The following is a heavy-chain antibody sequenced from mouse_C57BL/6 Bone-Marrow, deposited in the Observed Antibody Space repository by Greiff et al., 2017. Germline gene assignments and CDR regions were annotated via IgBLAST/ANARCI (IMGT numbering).Heavy chain of an antibody. CDR1: GFNIKDDY. V-gene: IGHV14-4*01. J-gene: IGHJ2*01. CDR3: SSFDGNYFDF. Sequence: VQLQQSGAELVRPGASVKLSCTASGFNIKDDYIHWVKQRPEQGLEWIGWIDPEIGVTEYDSKFQGKATITSDTSSNTAYLQLSSLTSEDTAVYYCSSFDGNYFDFWGPGTPLTVAS. CDR2: IDPEIGVT. D-gene: IGHD2-3*01.